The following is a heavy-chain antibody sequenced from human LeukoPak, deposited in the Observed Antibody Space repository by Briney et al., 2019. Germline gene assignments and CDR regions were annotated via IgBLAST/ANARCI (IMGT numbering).Heavy chain of an antibody. J-gene: IGHJ4*02. V-gene: IGHV3-23*01. D-gene: IGHD2-21*02. CDR1: GFTFSSYA. CDR3: AKGCGATCYSDFDH. Sequence: PGGSLRLSCAASGFTFSSYAMSWVRQAPGKGLEWVSAISGSGGSTYYADSVKGRFTISRDNSKSTLYLQMNSLRAEDTAVYYCAKGCGATCYSDFDHWGLGILVTVSS. CDR2: ISGSGGST.